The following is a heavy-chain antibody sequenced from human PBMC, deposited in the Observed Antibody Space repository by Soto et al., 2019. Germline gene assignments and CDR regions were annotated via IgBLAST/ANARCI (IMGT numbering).Heavy chain of an antibody. CDR1: GYTFTSYD. CDR3: TRGRPAMIFGVPIIHKQYFDN. CDR2: MNPDSGNA. D-gene: IGHD3-3*01. V-gene: IGHV1-8*01. J-gene: IGHJ4*02. Sequence: ASVKVSCKASGYTFTSYDINWVRQAAGQGLEWIGWMNPDSGNADYAQKFQGRVTMTRNTSIRTAYIEVSNLESEDTALYYCTRGRPAMIFGVPIIHKQYFDNWGQGTLVTVSS.